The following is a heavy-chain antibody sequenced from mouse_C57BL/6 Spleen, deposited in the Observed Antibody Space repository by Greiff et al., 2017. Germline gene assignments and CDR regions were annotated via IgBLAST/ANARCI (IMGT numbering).Heavy chain of an antibody. V-gene: IGHV5-17*01. CDR3: ARRMGSPYAMDY. Sequence: EVKLMESGGGLVQPGGSLKLSCAASGFNLSDSGMHWVRKAPEKGREWVAYISSGSSTIYDADTVTGRFTISRDNAKNTLFLQMTSLRYSDTAMYYCARRMGSPYAMDYWGQGTSVTVSS. J-gene: IGHJ4*01. CDR2: ISSGSSTI. CDR1: GFNLSDSG. D-gene: IGHD1-1*01.